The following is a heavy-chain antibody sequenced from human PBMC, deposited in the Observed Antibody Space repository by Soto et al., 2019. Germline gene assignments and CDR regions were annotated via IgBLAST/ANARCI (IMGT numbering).Heavy chain of an antibody. CDR1: GFTFSSYS. CDR3: ARDSTAKLLWFGELLTPERHFDY. D-gene: IGHD3-10*01. J-gene: IGHJ4*02. V-gene: IGHV3-21*01. Sequence: GGSLRLSCAASGFTFSSYSMNWVRQAPGKGLEWVSSISSSSSYIYYADSVKGRFTISRDNAKNSLYLQMNSLRAEDTAVYYCARDSTAKLLWFGELLTPERHFDYWGQGTLVTVSS. CDR2: ISSSSSYI.